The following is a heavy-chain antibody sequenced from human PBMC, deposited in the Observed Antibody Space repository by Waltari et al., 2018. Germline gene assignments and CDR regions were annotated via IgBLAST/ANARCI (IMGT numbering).Heavy chain of an antibody. J-gene: IGHJ4*02. CDR1: GFTFSSDS. Sequence: EVQLVESGGGLVKPGGSLRLPCAASGFTFSSDSIIWGRQAPGKGLEWVSSISSSSSYIYYADSVKCRFTISRDNAKNSLYLQMNSLRAEDTAVYYCARDRGSYAIVGATEFDYWGQGTLVTVSS. V-gene: IGHV3-21*01. CDR2: ISSSSSYI. CDR3: ARDRGSYAIVGATEFDY. D-gene: IGHD1-26*01.